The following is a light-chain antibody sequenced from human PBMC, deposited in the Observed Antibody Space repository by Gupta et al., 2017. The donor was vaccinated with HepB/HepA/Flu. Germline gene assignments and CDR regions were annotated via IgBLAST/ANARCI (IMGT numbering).Light chain of an antibody. CDR3: HSRDSSGNHVV. CDR1: SLRSYY. V-gene: IGLV3-19*01. J-gene: IGLJ2*01. CDR2: GKN. Sequence: SSELTQDPAVSVALGQTVRIPCQGDSLRSYYASWYQQKPGQAPVLLIYGKNNRPSGIPDRFSGSSSGNTASLTITGAQAEDEADYYCHSRDSSGNHVVFGGGTKLTVL.